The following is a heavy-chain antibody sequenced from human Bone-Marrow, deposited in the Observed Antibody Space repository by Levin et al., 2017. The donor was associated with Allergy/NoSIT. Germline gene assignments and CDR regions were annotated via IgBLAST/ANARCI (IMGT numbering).Heavy chain of an antibody. CDR3: ARSSGSASYYGMDV. J-gene: IGHJ6*02. V-gene: IGHV4-31*03. CDR2: MYYSGTT. D-gene: IGHD3-22*01. Sequence: SETLSLTCTVSGGSISGGGYFWSWLRQHPGKHLEWIGYMYYSGTTDYNPSLKSRVRISVDTSKNQFSLKLNSVIAADTAVYYCARSSGSASYYGMDVWGQGTTVTVSS. CDR1: GGSISGGGYF.